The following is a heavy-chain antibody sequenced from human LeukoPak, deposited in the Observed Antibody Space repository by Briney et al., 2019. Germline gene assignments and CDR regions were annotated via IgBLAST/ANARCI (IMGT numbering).Heavy chain of an antibody. J-gene: IGHJ4*02. CDR3: ARHGYNSGWFLHYFDY. V-gene: IGHV4-30-2*01. CDR2: IYHSGST. D-gene: IGHD6-19*01. Sequence: SQPLSLTCAVSGGSISSGGYSWSWIRQPPGKGLEWIGYIYHSGSTYYNPSLKSRVTISVDTSKNQFSLKLSSVTAADTAMYYCARHGYNSGWFLHYFDYWGQGTLVTVSS. CDR1: GGSISSGGYS.